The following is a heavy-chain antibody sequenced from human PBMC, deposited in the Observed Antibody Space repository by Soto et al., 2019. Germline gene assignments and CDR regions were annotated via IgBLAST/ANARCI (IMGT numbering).Heavy chain of an antibody. D-gene: IGHD2-2*01. CDR3: SIGPPEIVSVPARDAADTNWFDP. J-gene: IGHJ5*02. V-gene: IGHV4-34*01. CDR2: INHSGST. CDR1: GGSFSGYY. Sequence: QVQLQQWGAGLLKPSETLSLTCAVYGGSFSGYYWSWIRQPPGKGLEWIGEINHSGSTNYNPSLKSPVTISVETSKNQFSLKLSSVTAADTAVYYCSIGPPEIVSVPARDAADTNWFDPWGQGTLVTVSS.